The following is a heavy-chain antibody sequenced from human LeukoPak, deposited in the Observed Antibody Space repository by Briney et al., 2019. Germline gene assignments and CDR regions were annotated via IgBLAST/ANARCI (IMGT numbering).Heavy chain of an antibody. CDR3: ARVRNSRPGYSSGWYKFYYSDY. Sequence: SETLSLTCAVYGGSFSGYYWSWIRQPPGKGLEWIGEINHSGSTNYNPSLKSRVTISVDTSKNQFSLKLSSVTAADTAVYYCARVRNSRPGYSSGWYKFYYSDYWGQGTLVTVSS. CDR1: GGSFSGYY. J-gene: IGHJ4*02. V-gene: IGHV4-34*01. CDR2: INHSGST. D-gene: IGHD6-19*01.